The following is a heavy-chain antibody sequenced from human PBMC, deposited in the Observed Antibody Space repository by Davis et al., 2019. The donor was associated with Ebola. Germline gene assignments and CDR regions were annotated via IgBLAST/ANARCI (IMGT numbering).Heavy chain of an antibody. CDR1: GGTFSSYA. CDR3: ARGRSGSSGCCGWYFDL. CDR2: IIPIFGTA. V-gene: IGHV1-69*05. J-gene: IGHJ2*01. D-gene: IGHD6-19*01. Sequence: SVKVSCKASGGTFSSYAISWVRQAPGQGLEWMGGIIPIFGTANYAQKFQGRVTMTRNTSISTAYMELSSLRSEDTAVYYCARGRSGSSGCCGWYFDLWGRGTLVTVSS.